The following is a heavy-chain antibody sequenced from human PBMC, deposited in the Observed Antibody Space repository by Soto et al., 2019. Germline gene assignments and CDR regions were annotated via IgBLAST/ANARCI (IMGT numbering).Heavy chain of an antibody. V-gene: IGHV3-11*05. CDR2: IDSSTKYT. J-gene: IGHJ6*02. CDR1: GFTFRDYD. Sequence: QVQLVESGGGLVRPGGSLRLSCEASGFTFRDYDMTWFRQAPGKGLEWLPYIDSSTKYTNYADSVKGRFTISRDNAKNSLYRHKTSPRADDTGVYYCSRESDYNMAVWGQGTMVTVSS. CDR3: SRESDYNMAV.